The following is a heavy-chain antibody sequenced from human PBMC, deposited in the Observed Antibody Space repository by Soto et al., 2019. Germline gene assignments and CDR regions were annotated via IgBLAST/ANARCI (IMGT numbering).Heavy chain of an antibody. CDR1: GFTFSSYA. D-gene: IGHD3-10*01. J-gene: IGHJ3*02. Sequence: GGSLRLSCAASGFTFSSYAMSWVRQAPGKGLEWVSAISGSGGSTYYADSVKGRFTISRDNSKNTLYLQMNSLRAEDTAVYYCAKALPYYYGSGSYYKVDAFDIWGQGTMVTVSS. CDR2: ISGSGGST. CDR3: AKALPYYYGSGSYYKVDAFDI. V-gene: IGHV3-23*01.